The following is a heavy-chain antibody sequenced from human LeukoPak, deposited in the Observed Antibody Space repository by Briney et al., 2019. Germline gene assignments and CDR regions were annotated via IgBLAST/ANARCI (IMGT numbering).Heavy chain of an antibody. CDR2: INHSGST. J-gene: IGHJ4*02. CDR1: GGSFSGYY. CDR3: ARGGWLRLFDY. D-gene: IGHD5-12*01. Sequence: SETLSLTCAVYGGSFSGYYWSWIRQPPGKGLEWIGEINHSGSTNYNPSLKSRVTISVDTSMNQFSLKLSSVTAAGTAVYYCARGGWLRLFDYWGQGTLVTVSS. V-gene: IGHV4-34*01.